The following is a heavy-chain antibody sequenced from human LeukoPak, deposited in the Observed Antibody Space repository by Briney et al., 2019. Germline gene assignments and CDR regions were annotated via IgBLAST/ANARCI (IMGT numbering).Heavy chain of an antibody. J-gene: IGHJ6*03. CDR1: GFSISNGYY. CDR3: ARQHDSYYYYYIDV. Sequence: PSETLSLSCVVSGFSISNGYYWVWIRQPPGRGLEGFGSLYHSDSAYYKTSLRSRVSMSVDMSKNQFSLTLSLVTAADTAVYYCARQHDSYYYYYIDVWGSGTTVTVSS. V-gene: IGHV4-38-2*01. CDR2: LYHSDSA.